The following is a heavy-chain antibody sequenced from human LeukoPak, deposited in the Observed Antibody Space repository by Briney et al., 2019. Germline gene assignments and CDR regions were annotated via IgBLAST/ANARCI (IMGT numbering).Heavy chain of an antibody. D-gene: IGHD6-13*01. J-gene: IGHJ4*02. CDR2: IDTSGST. CDR1: GGSISSGSYY. V-gene: IGHV4-61*02. Sequence: SETLSLTCTVSGGSISSGSYYWSWIRQPAGKGLEWFGRIDTSGSTNYNPSLKSRVTISVDTSKNQFSLKLSSVTAADTAVYYCATSIAAAATAFDYCGQGTLVTVSS. CDR3: ATSIAAAATAFDY.